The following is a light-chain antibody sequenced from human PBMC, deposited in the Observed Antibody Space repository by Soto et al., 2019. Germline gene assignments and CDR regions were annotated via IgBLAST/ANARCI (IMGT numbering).Light chain of an antibody. V-gene: IGKV3-11*01. CDR2: DAS. CDR3: QQRSNWPPYT. CDR1: QSVSSY. J-gene: IGKJ2*01. Sequence: EIVLTQSPATLSLSPGERATLSCRASQSVSSYLAWYQQKPGQAPRLLIYDASNRATGIPARFSGSGSGTDVTLTISNLEPEDFAVYYCQQRSNWPPYTFGQGTKLEIK.